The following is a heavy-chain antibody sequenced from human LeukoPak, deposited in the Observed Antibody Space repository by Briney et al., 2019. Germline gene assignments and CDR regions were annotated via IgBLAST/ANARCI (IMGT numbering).Heavy chain of an antibody. CDR1: GYTFISNW. D-gene: IGHD6-13*01. Sequence: GQSLRISCKGSGYTFISNWITWVRKMPGKGLEWMGRIDPGDSYTNYSPSFQGHVAISADKSTSTAYLQWSSLKASDTAMYYCARLSSSWRTPDFWGQGNLVTVSS. CDR2: IDPGDSYT. CDR3: ARLSSSWRTPDF. V-gene: IGHV5-10-1*01. J-gene: IGHJ4*02.